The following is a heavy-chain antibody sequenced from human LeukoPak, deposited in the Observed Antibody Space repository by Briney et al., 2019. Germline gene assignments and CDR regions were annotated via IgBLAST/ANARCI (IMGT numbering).Heavy chain of an antibody. CDR2: IYYSGST. J-gene: IGHJ4*02. D-gene: IGHD6-19*01. Sequence: SETLSLTCTVSGGSISSGGYYWSWIRQHPGKGLEWIGYIYYSGSTYYNPSLKSRVTISVDTSKNQFSLKLSSVTAADTAVYYCASTPSSSGCFDYWGQGALVTVSS. CDR3: ASTPSSSGCFDY. CDR1: GGSISSGGYY. V-gene: IGHV4-31*03.